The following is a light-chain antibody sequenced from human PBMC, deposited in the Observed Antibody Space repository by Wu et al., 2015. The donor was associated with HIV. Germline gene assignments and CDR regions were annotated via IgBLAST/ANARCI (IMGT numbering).Light chain of an antibody. CDR2: KTS. CDR1: QSISTW. Sequence: DIQMTQSRSTLSASVGDRVAITCRASQSISTWLAWYQQKPGKAPNLLIYKTSTLESGVPSRFSGSGSGTEFTLTISSLQPDDFAVYYCQHYGSSPYSFGQGTKLEIK. J-gene: IGKJ2*03. V-gene: IGKV1-5*03. CDR3: QHYGSSPYS.